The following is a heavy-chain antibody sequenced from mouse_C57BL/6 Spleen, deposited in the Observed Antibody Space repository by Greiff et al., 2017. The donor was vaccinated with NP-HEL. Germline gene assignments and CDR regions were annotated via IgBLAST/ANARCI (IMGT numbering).Heavy chain of an antibody. V-gene: IGHV1-64*01. D-gene: IGHD1-1*01. CDR1: GYTFTSYW. CDR2: IHPNSGST. CDR3: ASGYGSSLYAMDY. Sequence: QVQLQQPGAELVKPGASVKLSCKASGYTFTSYWMHWVKQRPGQGLEWIGMIHPNSGSTNYNEKFKSKATLTVDKSSSTAYMQLSSLTSEDSAVYYCASGYGSSLYAMDYWGQGTSVTVSS. J-gene: IGHJ4*01.